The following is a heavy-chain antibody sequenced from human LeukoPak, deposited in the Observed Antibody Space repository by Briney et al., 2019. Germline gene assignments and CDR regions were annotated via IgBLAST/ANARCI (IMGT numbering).Heavy chain of an antibody. CDR2: IYSGGST. CDR3: ARDLFYDSSGYMDY. J-gene: IGHJ4*02. CDR1: GFTVSSNY. V-gene: IGHV3-53*04. D-gene: IGHD3-22*01. Sequence: GGSLRFSCAASGFTVSSNYMSWVRQAPGKGLEWVSVIYSGGSTYYADSVKGRFTISRHNSKNTLYLQMNSLRAEDTAVYYCARDLFYDSSGYMDYWGQGTLVTVSS.